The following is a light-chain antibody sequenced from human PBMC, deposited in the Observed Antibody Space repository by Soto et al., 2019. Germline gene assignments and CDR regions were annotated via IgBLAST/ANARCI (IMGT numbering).Light chain of an antibody. J-gene: IGKJ3*01. CDR3: QHYYSWAPL. CDR2: GAS. Sequence: EIVMTQSPATLSVSPGERVTLSCRASQSVRDNLAWYQQKPGQAPRLLIYGASIRATGIQARFSGSGSGTEFTLTISSLQSEGFEVEHCQHYYSWAPLFGPGNKVDSK. V-gene: IGKV3-15*01. CDR1: QSVRDN.